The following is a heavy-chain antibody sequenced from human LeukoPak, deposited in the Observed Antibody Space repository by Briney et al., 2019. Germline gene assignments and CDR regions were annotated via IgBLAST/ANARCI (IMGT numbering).Heavy chain of an antibody. J-gene: IGHJ4*02. CDR2: ISAYTGNT. CDR3: ARSGVGYFYDNTGYYPLDY. V-gene: IGHV1-18*01. CDR1: GYTFTNYG. D-gene: IGHD3-22*01. Sequence: ASVKVSCKASGYTFTNYGISWVRQAPGQGLEWMGWISAYTGNTNYAQNFQGSVTMTTDTSTSTAFMELRSLRSDDTAVYYCARSGVGYFYDNTGYYPLDYWGQGTLVTVSS.